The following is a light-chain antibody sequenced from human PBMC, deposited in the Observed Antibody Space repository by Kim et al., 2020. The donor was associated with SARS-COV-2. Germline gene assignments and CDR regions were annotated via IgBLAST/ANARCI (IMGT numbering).Light chain of an antibody. CDR3: QHRQT. J-gene: IGKJ1*01. V-gene: IGKV1-5*01. CDR1: QSVSRW. Sequence: DIQMTQSPSTLSASVGDRVTLTCRASQSVSRWLAWYQQKPGKAPKLRIYDGSNLQSGVPSRFSGSGSGTEFTLTISSLQPDDFAIYYGQHRQTFGQGTKVDIK. CDR2: DGS.